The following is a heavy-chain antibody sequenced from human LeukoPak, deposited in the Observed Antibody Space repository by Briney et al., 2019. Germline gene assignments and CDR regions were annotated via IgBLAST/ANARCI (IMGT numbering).Heavy chain of an antibody. CDR1: GGSILTTNW. CDR3: AGESGAFCPFGF. V-gene: IGHV4-4*02. Sequence: SGTLSLICAVSGGSILTTNWWSWVRQPPGKGLEWIGEVHLSGASNYNPSLKSRVSMSIDNSKNQLSLKLTSVTAADTAIYYCAGESGAFCPFGFWGQGTLVTVSS. CDR2: VHLSGAS. J-gene: IGHJ4*02. D-gene: IGHD1-26*01.